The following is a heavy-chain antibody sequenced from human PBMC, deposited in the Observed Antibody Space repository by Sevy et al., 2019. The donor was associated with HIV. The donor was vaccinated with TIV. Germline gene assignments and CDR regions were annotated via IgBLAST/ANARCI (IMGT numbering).Heavy chain of an antibody. CDR1: GGSISSSSYY. V-gene: IGHV4-39*01. D-gene: IGHD7-27*01. CDR3: ARQAVANWGAHFDY. J-gene: IGHJ4*02. Sequence: SETLSLTCTVSGGSISSSSYYWGWIRQPPGKGLEWIGSIYYSGSTYYNPPLKSRVTISVDTSKNQFSLKLSSVTAADTAVYYCARQAVANWGAHFDYWGQGTLVTVSS. CDR2: IYYSGST.